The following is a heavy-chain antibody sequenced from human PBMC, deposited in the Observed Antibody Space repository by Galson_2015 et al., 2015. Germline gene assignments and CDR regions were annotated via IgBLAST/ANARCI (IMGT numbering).Heavy chain of an antibody. V-gene: IGHV4-34*01. D-gene: IGHD1/OR15-1a*01. CDR1: GGSFSGYY. J-gene: IGHJ4*02. Sequence: ETLSLTCAVYGGSFSGYYWSWIRQPPGKGLEWIGEINHSGSTNYNPSLKSRVTISVDTSKNQFSLKLSSVTAADTAVYYCARGRALKSLNIWGQGTLVTVSS. CDR2: INHSGST. CDR3: ARGRALKSLNI.